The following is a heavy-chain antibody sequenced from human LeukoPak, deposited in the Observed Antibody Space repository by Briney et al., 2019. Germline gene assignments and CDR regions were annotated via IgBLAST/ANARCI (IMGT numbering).Heavy chain of an antibody. Sequence: GGSLRLSCAAYGFTFSNYAMHWVRQAPGKGLEWVAFIPYDGSNKNYADSVKGRFTISRDNSKNTVYLQMNSLRADDTAVYFCAKDKDSTGYYHDYWGQGNLVTVSS. CDR1: GFTFSNYA. J-gene: IGHJ4*02. CDR3: AKDKDSTGYYHDY. V-gene: IGHV3-30*02. D-gene: IGHD3-22*01. CDR2: IPYDGSNK.